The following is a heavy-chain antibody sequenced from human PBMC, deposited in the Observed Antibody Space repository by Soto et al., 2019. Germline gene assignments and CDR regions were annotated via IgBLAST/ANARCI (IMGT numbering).Heavy chain of an antibody. J-gene: IGHJ6*02. CDR3: ARKNYYYYGMDV. V-gene: IGHV4-39*01. CDR1: GGSISSSSYY. Sequence: SETLSLTCTVSGGSISSSSYYWGWIRQPPGKGLEWIGSIYYSGSTYYNPSLKSRVTISVDTSKNQFSLKLSSVTAADTAVYYCARKNYYYYGMDVWGQGTTVTVSS. CDR2: IYYSGST.